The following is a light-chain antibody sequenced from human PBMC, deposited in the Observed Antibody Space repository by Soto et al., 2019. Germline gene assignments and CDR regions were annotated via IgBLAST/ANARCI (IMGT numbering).Light chain of an antibody. J-gene: IGKJ1*01. V-gene: IGKV3-20*01. CDR1: QSVSSN. Sequence: EIVMTQSPATLSLYPGERATLSCRASQSVSSNLAWYQQKPGQAPRLLIYGASTRATGIPDRFSGSGSGTDFTLTISRLEPEDFAVYYCQQYGSSPWTFGQGTKVDIK. CDR2: GAS. CDR3: QQYGSSPWT.